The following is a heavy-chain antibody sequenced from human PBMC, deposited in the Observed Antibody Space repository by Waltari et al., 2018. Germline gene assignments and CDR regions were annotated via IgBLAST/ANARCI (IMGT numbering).Heavy chain of an antibody. CDR1: GFSLSTSGVG. J-gene: IGHJ3*02. Sequence: QESGPTLVKPTQTLTLTCTFSGFSLSTSGVGVGWIRQPPGKALEWLALIYWNDDKRYSPSLKSRLTITKDTSKNQVVLTMTNMDPVDTATYYCAYKTMIVVVDAFDIWGQGTMVTVSS. D-gene: IGHD3-22*01. CDR2: IYWNDDK. V-gene: IGHV2-5*01. CDR3: AYKTMIVVVDAFDI.